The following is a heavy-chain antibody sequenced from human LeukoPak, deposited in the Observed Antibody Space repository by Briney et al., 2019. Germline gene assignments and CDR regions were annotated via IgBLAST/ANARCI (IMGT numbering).Heavy chain of an antibody. J-gene: IGHJ6*03. CDR2: INSDGSST. CDR3: AGARNPGGYYYYYMDV. V-gene: IGHV3-74*01. D-gene: IGHD3-10*01. Sequence: PGGSLRLSCAASGFTFSSYWMHWVRQAPGKGLVWVSRINSDGSSTSYADSVEGRFTVSRDNAKNTLYLQMNSLRAEDTAVYYCAGARNPGGYYYYYMDVWGKGTTVTVSS. CDR1: GFTFSSYW.